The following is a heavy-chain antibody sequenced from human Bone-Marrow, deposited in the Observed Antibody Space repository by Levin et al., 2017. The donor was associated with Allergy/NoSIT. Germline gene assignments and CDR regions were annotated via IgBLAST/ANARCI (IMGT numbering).Heavy chain of an antibody. V-gene: IGHV4-38-2*02. CDR1: GYSISSGYY. CDR2: IYHSGST. D-gene: IGHD1-26*01. Sequence: SETLSLTCAVSGYSISSGYYWGWIRQPPGKGLEWLGSIYHSGSTYYNPSLKSRVTISVDTSKNQFSLKLSSVTAADTAVYYCARDGTMWELLGIDYFDYWGQGTLVTVSS. CDR3: ARDGTMWELLGIDYFDY. J-gene: IGHJ4*02.